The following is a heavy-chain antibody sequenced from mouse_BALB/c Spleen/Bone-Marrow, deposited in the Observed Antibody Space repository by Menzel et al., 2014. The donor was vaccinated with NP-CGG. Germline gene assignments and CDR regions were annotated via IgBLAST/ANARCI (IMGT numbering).Heavy chain of an antibody. D-gene: IGHD1-1*01. CDR1: GDSITSGY. V-gene: IGHV3-8*02. CDR2: ISYSGST. Sequence: EVMLVESGPSLVKPSQTLSLTCSVTGDSITSGYWNWIRKFPGNKLEYMGYISYSGSTYYNPSLKSRISITRDTSKNXYYLQLNSVTTEDTATYYCARYTVVARGAMDYWGQGTSVTVSS. J-gene: IGHJ4*01. CDR3: ARYTVVARGAMDY.